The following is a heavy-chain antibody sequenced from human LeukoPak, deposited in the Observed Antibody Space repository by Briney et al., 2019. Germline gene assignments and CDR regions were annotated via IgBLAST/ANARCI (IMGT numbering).Heavy chain of an antibody. D-gene: IGHD5-24*01. CDR1: GFTFSSYW. J-gene: IGHJ4*02. Sequence: GGSLRLSCAASGFTFSSYWMSWVRQAPGKGLEWVANIKQDGSEKYYVDSVKCRFTISRDNAKNSLYLQMNSLRAEDTAVYYCARSGWWMATNFDYWGRGTLVTVSS. CDR3: ARSGWWMATNFDY. V-gene: IGHV3-7*01. CDR2: IKQDGSEK.